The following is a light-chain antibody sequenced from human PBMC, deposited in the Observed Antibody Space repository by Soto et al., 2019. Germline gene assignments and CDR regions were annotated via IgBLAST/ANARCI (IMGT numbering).Light chain of an antibody. CDR2: SNN. CDR3: AAWDDSLNGPV. J-gene: IGLJ2*01. CDR1: SSNIGGNT. Sequence: QSVLTQPPSASGTPGQRVTISCSGSSSNIGGNTVNWYQQLPGTAPKLLIYSNNQRPSGVPDRFSGSKSGTSASLAISGLQSEDEADYYCAAWDDSLNGPVFGGGTK. V-gene: IGLV1-44*01.